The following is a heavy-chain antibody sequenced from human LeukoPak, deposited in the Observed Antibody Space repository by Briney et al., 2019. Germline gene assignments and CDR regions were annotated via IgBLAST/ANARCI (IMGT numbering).Heavy chain of an antibody. CDR1: GGSISTSF. CDR2: IHKNVGT. D-gene: IGHD3-22*01. J-gene: IGHJ4*02. V-gene: IGHV4-59*01. CDR3: AKTFDTNGYYYFYDH. Sequence: SETLSLTYTVSGGSISTSFWSWLRQPPGKGLEWIGYIHKNVGTNYNPSLKSRVNISSDMSKNQFSLKLTSVTTADTAVYFCAKTFDTNGYYYFYDHWGQGTLVTVSS.